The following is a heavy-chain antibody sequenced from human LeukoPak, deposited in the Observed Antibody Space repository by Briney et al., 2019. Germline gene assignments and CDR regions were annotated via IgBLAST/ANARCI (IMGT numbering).Heavy chain of an antibody. CDR2: IRGSGGST. Sequence: GMSLRLSCAASGFSFANYAMSWVRQAPGKGLGWVSSIRGSGGSTNYADSVKGRFTISRDNSKNTLSLQMNSLRAEDTALYYCAKGGPYSDSSQSWFAPWGQGTLVTVSS. D-gene: IGHD6-13*01. V-gene: IGHV3-23*01. CDR1: GFSFANYA. CDR3: AKGGPYSDSSQSWFAP. J-gene: IGHJ5*02.